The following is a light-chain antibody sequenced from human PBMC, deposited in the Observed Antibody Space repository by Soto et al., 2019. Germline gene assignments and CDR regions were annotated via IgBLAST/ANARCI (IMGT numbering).Light chain of an antibody. Sequence: EIVLTQSPATLSLSPGERATLSCRASQSVSSYLAWYQQKPGQAPRLLIYDASNRATGIPARFSGSGSGRDFTLAISSLEPEDLAVYYCQQRSNWPRHTFGQGTKLEIK. J-gene: IGKJ2*01. CDR3: QQRSNWPRHT. CDR1: QSVSSY. CDR2: DAS. V-gene: IGKV3-11*02.